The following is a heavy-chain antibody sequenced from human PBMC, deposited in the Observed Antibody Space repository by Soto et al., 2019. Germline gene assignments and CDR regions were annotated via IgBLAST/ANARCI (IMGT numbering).Heavy chain of an antibody. D-gene: IGHD1-7*01. Sequence: GALRLSCAASGFTFSNAWMNWVRQAPGKGLEWVGRIKTKSDGATTDYAAPVKGRFTISRDDSGNTLYLQMNSLKAEDTAVYYCTALTGTTMALDYWGQGTLVTVSS. CDR2: IKTKSDGATT. CDR1: GFTFSNAW. CDR3: TALTGTTMALDY. V-gene: IGHV3-15*01. J-gene: IGHJ4*02.